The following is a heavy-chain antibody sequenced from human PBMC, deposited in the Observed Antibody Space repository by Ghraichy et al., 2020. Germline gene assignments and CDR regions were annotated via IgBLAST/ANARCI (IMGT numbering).Heavy chain of an antibody. Sequence: GGSLRLSCAASGFTFSTYSMNWVRQAPGKGLEWVSSISSSSSYIYYADSVKGRFTISRDNAKNSLYLQMNSLRAEDTAVYYCARDPGYGGTNYYGMDVWGQGTTVTVSS. CDR2: ISSSSSYI. CDR1: GFTFSTYS. J-gene: IGHJ6*02. D-gene: IGHD4-23*01. CDR3: ARDPGYGGTNYYGMDV. V-gene: IGHV3-21*01.